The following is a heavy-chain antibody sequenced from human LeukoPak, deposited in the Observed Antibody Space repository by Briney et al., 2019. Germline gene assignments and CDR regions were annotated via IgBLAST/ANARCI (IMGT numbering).Heavy chain of an antibody. CDR2: IYTGGTT. J-gene: IGHJ4*02. CDR3: AKATKWLAFDD. D-gene: IGHD6-19*01. CDR1: WISTRYHF. Sequence: SETLSLTCTISWISTRYHFWTLIRQPPGKGLEWIGNIYTGGTTNYNPSLKSGVTISIDTSKNQLSLHLASETAADTAVYYCAKATKWLAFDDWGRGTLVTVSS. V-gene: IGHV4-59*11.